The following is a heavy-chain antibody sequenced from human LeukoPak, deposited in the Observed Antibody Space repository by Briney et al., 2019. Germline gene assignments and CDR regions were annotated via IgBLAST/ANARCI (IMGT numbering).Heavy chain of an antibody. V-gene: IGHV4-34*01. D-gene: IGHD3-10*01. CDR1: GGSFSGYY. CDR3: ASRSATYYYGSGSYWFDY. J-gene: IGHJ4*02. Sequence: SETLSLTCAVYGGSFSGYYWSWIRQPPGKGLEWIGEINHSGSTNYNPSLKSRVTISVDTSKNQFSLKLSSVTAADTAVYYCASRSATYYYGSGSYWFDYWGQGTLVTVSS. CDR2: INHSGST.